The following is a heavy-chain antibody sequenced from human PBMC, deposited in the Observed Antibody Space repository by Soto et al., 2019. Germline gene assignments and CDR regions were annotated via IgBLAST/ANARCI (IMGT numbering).Heavy chain of an antibody. V-gene: IGHV4-34*01. CDR1: GGSFSGYY. D-gene: IGHD3-10*01. CDR3: ARGFKGSGSYYPLLYYFDY. J-gene: IGHJ4*02. CDR2: INHSGST. Sequence: SETLSLTCAVYGGSFSGYYWSWIRQPPGKGLEWIGEINHSGSTNYNPSLKSRVTISVDTSKNQFSLKLSSVTAADTAVYYCARGFKGSGSYYPLLYYFDYWGQGTLVTVSS.